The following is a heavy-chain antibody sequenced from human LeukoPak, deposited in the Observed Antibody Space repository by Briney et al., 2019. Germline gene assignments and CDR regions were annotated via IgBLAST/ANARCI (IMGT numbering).Heavy chain of an antibody. V-gene: IGHV3-30*04. CDR3: ARRSVPAAIGSWFDP. J-gene: IGHJ5*02. D-gene: IGHD2-2*02. CDR2: ISYDGSNK. Sequence: PGRSLRLSCAASGFTFSSYAMHWVRQAPGKGLEWVAVISYDGSNKYYADSVKGRFTISRDNSKSTLYLQMNSLRAEDTAVYYCARRSVPAAIGSWFDPWGQGTLVTVSS. CDR1: GFTFSSYA.